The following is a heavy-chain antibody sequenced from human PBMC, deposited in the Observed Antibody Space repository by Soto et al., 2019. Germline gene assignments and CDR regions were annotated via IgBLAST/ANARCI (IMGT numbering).Heavy chain of an antibody. V-gene: IGHV4-39*07. J-gene: IGHJ5*02. Sequence: SETLSLTCTVSGGSISSSSYYWGWIRQPPGKGLEWIGSIYYSGSTYYNPSLKSRVTISVDTSKNQFSLKLSSVTAADTAVYYCARENVVVVPAAKTARNKINWFDPWGQGTLVTVSS. CDR1: GGSISSSSYY. CDR3: ARENVVVVPAAKTARNKINWFDP. D-gene: IGHD2-2*01. CDR2: IYYSGST.